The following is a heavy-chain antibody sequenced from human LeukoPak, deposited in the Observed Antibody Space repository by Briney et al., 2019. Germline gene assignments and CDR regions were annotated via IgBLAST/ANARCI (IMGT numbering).Heavy chain of an antibody. V-gene: IGHV4-4*02. Sequence: SETLSLTCAVSGGSISSSNWWSWVRQPPGKGLEWIGEIYHSGSTNYNPSLKSRVTISEDKSKNQFSLKLSSVTAADTAVYYCARVDGYSSSWYGYWGQGTLVTVSS. D-gene: IGHD6-13*01. CDR3: ARVDGYSSSWYGY. CDR2: IYHSGST. CDR1: GGSISSSNW. J-gene: IGHJ4*02.